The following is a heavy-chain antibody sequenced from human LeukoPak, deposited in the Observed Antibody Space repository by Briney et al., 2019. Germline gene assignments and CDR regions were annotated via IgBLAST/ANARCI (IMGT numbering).Heavy chain of an antibody. CDR1: GGSFSGYY. J-gene: IGHJ5*02. D-gene: IGHD3-16*02. CDR2: IYYSGST. CDR3: ARGRGDYVWGSYRPNWFDP. Sequence: SETLSLTCAVYGGSFSGYYWSWIRQHPGKGLEWLGYIYYSGSTYYNPSLKSRVTISVDTSKNQFSLKLSSVTAADTAVYYCARGRGDYVWGSYRPNWFDPWGQGTLVTVSS. V-gene: IGHV4-31*11.